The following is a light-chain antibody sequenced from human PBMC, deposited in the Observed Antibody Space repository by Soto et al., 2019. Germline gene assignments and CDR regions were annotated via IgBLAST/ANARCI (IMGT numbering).Light chain of an antibody. Sequence: ESVFTQSPATLSLSPGERATLSCRASQRISNDLAWYQQKAGQAPRLLIYDASTRATGIPARFSGSGSGTDFTLTISRLEPEDFAVYYGQQYGSSPPWTFGQGTKVDIK. CDR2: DAS. J-gene: IGKJ1*01. CDR3: QQYGSSPPWT. V-gene: IGKV3-20*01. CDR1: QRISND.